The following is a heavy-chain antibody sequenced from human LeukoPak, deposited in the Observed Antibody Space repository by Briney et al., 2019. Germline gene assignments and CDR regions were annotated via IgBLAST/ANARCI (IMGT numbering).Heavy chain of an antibody. CDR2: INPNSGGT. V-gene: IGHV1-2*02. D-gene: IGHD3-10*01. CDR3: ARDLPLWFGELFTNY. CDR1: GYTFTGYY. Sequence: ASVKVSCKASGYTFTGYYMHWVRQAPGQGLEWMGWINPNSGGTNYAQKSQGRVTMTRDTSISTAYMELSRLRSDDTAVYYCARDLPLWFGELFTNYWGQGTLVTVSS. J-gene: IGHJ4*02.